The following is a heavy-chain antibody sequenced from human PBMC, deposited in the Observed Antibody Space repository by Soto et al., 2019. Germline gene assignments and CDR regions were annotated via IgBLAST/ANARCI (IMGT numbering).Heavy chain of an antibody. D-gene: IGHD2-15*01. Sequence: ASVKVSCKASGDSFKDHYMHWVRQAPGRGLEWVGIINPSGEHTNYAQQFRGRVAMTRDTSTSTAYMELRSLRSEDTAVYFCASISCKGGSSYFYFDHRGPGTLVTVSS. CDR2: INPSGEHT. V-gene: IGHV1-46*02. J-gene: IGHJ4*02. CDR1: GDSFKDHY. CDR3: ASISCKGGSSYFYFDH.